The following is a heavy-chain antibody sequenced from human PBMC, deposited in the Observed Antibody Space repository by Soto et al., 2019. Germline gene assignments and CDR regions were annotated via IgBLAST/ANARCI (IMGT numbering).Heavy chain of an antibody. D-gene: IGHD3-10*01. CDR2: INPILSRS. CDR3: ASSYSSGYRPVDS. J-gene: IGHJ4*02. CDR1: GDTFNFYS. Sequence: QVQLVQSGAEVKQPGSSVRVSCKASGDTFNFYSINWVRQAPGLGLEWMGRINPILSRSNYAQRCQGRVTMTAEKSTSTAYMGLSSLRSEDTAMYYCASSYSSGYRPVDSWGRLALVTVSS. V-gene: IGHV1-69*02.